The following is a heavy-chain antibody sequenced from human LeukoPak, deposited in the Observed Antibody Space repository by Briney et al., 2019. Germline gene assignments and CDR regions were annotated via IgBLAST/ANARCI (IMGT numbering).Heavy chain of an antibody. J-gene: IGHJ5*01. V-gene: IGHV3-21*01. D-gene: IGHD3-9*01. CDR3: ARGFSDWFGWFDS. CDR2: ITSSGTYI. CDR1: GFTFNNYN. Sequence: GGSLRLSCATSGFTFNNYNMNWVRQAPGRALEWVSSITSSGTYIFYADSLKGRFTISRDNAKNSLYLQINSLRAEDTAVYYCARGFSDWFGWFDSWGQGTLVTVSS.